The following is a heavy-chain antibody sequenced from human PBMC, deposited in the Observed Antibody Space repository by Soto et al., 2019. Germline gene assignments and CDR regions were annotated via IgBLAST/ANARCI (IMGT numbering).Heavy chain of an antibody. V-gene: IGHV1-58*01. Sequence: QMQLVQSGPEVKKPGTSVKVSCKSSGFTSTSSAVQWVRQARGQRLDWIGWIVIGSGNTNYAEKFQERVTITSDTATSTTYMELSSLRSEDTAVYYCAAAPPNYSVWGQGTLVTVSS. CDR2: IVIGSGNT. CDR3: AAAPPNYSV. CDR1: GFTSTSSA. J-gene: IGHJ4*02. D-gene: IGHD3-10*02.